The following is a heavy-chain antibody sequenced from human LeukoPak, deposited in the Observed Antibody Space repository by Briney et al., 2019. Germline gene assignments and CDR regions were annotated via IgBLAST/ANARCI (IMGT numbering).Heavy chain of an antibody. Sequence: ASVKVSCKASGYTFTSYDINWVRQATGQGLERMGWMNPNSGNTGYAQKFQGRVTMTRNTSISTAYMELSSLRSEDTAVYYCARAMVRGVIIPYYWGQGTLVTVSS. CDR2: MNPNSGNT. D-gene: IGHD3-10*01. CDR3: ARAMVRGVIIPYY. CDR1: GYTFTSYD. V-gene: IGHV1-8*01. J-gene: IGHJ4*02.